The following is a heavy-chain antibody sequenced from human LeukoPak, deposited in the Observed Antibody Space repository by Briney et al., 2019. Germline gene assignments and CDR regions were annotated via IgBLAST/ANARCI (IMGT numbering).Heavy chain of an antibody. V-gene: IGHV1-18*01. CDR2: ISAYNGNT. D-gene: IGHD6-19*01. Sequence: WASVKVSCKASGYTFTSYGISWVRQAPGQGLEWMGWISAYNGNTNYAQKPQGRVTMTTDTSTSTAYMELRSLRSDDTAVYYRARDSRYSSGWYGEYFQHWGQGTLVTVSS. J-gene: IGHJ1*01. CDR3: ARDSRYSSGWYGEYFQH. CDR1: GYTFTSYG.